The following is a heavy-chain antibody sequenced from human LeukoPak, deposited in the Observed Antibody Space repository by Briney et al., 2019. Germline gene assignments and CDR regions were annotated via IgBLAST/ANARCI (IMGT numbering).Heavy chain of an antibody. CDR1: GLTVSSNY. D-gene: IGHD6-13*01. J-gene: IGHJ4*02. V-gene: IGHV3-53*01. CDR3: ARAPRMVHFDY. CDR2: LYSGGST. Sequence: GGSLRLSCAASGLTVSSNYMTWVRQAPGKGLEWVSVLYSGGSTYYADSVKGRFTISRDNSKNTLYLQMNSLKAEDTAVYYCARAPRMVHFDYWGQGTLVTVSS.